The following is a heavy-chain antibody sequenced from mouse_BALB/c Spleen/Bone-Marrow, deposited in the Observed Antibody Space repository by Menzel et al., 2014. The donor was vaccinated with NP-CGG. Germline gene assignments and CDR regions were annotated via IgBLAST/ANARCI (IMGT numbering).Heavy chain of an antibody. D-gene: IGHD1-1*01. CDR1: GFDFSRSW. CDR3: ARLGYYGSYAY. Sequence: VQLQQSGGGLVQPGGSLKLSCAASGFDFSRSWMSWVRQAPGKGLEWIGEINPDSSTINYTPSLKDKFIISRDNAKNTLDLQMSKVRSEDTALYYGARLGYYGSYAYWGQGTLVTVSA. CDR2: INPDSSTI. V-gene: IGHV4-1*02. J-gene: IGHJ3*01.